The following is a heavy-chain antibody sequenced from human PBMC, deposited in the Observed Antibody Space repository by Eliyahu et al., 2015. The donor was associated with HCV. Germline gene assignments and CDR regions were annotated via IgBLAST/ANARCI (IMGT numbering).Heavy chain of an antibody. D-gene: IGHD6-6*01. CDR3: AKNRASLISSSLDY. J-gene: IGHJ4*02. Sequence: EEQLVESGGGXVQPGRSLRLXCAASGFXXGDYAXQWVRQAPGKGLGWVSGIDWKSGSVVYADSVKGRFTISRDNAKNSLYLQMDSLRTEDTALYYCAKNRASLISSSLDYWGQGTLVTVSS. CDR1: GFXXGDYA. V-gene: IGHV3-9*01. CDR2: IDWKSGSV.